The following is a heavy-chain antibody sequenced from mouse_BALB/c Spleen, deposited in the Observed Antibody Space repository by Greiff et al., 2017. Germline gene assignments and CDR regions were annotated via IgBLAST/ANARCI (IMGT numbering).Heavy chain of an antibody. V-gene: IGHV14-3*02. D-gene: IGHD1-1*02. CDR2: IDPANGNT. CDR1: GFNIKDTY. J-gene: IGHJ4*01. Sequence: EVKLMESGAELVKPGASVKLSCTASGFNIKDTYMHWVKQRPEQGLEWIGRIDPANGNTKSDPKFQGKATITADTSSNTAYLQLSSLTSEDTAVYYCARIYGGGGFDYWGQGTSVTVSS. CDR3: ARIYGGGGFDY.